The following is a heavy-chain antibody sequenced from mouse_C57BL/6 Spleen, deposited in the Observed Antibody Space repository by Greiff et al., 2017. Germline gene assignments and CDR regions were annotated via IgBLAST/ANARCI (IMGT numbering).Heavy chain of an antibody. CDR3: ARQVVTPSYYFDY. D-gene: IGHD2-2*01. CDR1: GFTFSSYG. V-gene: IGHV5-6*01. CDR2: ISSGGSYT. Sequence: EVQLVESGGDLVKPGGSLKLSCAASGFTFSSYGMSWVRQTPDKRLEWVATISSGGSYTYYPDSVKGRFTISRDNAKNTLYLQMSSLKSEDTAMYYCARQVVTPSYYFDYWGQGTTLTVSS. J-gene: IGHJ2*01.